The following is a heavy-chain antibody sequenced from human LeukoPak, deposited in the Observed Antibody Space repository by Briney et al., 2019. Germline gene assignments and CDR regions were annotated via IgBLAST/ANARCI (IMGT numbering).Heavy chain of an antibody. CDR2: IYHSGST. Sequence: SETLSLTCTVSGGSVSSGSYYWSWIRQPPGKGLEWIGYIYHSGSTNYNPSLKSRVTISVDTSKNQFSLKLSSVTAADTAVYYCARVVATGGTDYWGQGTLVTVSS. CDR1: GGSVSSGSYY. V-gene: IGHV4-61*01. J-gene: IGHJ4*02. CDR3: ARVVATGGTDY. D-gene: IGHD5-12*01.